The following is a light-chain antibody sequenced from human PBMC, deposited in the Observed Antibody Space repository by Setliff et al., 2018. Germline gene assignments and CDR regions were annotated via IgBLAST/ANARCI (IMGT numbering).Light chain of an antibody. Sequence: QSVLTQSPSASASPGQRVTMSCSGSSSNTGKNYVYWYQQFPGTAPRLLIYNNNQRPSGVPDRFSGSKSGTSASLAISGLRSDDEADYYCAAWDDSLRGDVFGSGTKVTVL. J-gene: IGLJ1*01. CDR3: AAWDDSLRGDV. CDR2: NNN. V-gene: IGLV1-47*01. CDR1: SSNTGKNY.